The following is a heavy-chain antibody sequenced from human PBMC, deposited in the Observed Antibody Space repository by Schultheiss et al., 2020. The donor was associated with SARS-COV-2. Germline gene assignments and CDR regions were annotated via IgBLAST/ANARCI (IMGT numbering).Heavy chain of an antibody. J-gene: IGHJ6*02. CDR3: ARGHYYGSGSSQYYYYYGMDV. Sequence: SETLSLTCTVSGGSISSSSYYWSWIRQPAGKGLEWIGYIHHSGSTNYNPSLRSRVTISVDTSKNQFSLKLSSVTAADTAVYYCARGHYYGSGSSQYYYYYGMDVWGQGTTVTVSS. D-gene: IGHD3-10*01. V-gene: IGHV4-61*10. CDR1: GGSISSSSYY. CDR2: IHHSGST.